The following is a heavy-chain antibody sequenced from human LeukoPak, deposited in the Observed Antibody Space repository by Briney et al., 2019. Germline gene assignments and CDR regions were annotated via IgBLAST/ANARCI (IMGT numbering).Heavy chain of an antibody. J-gene: IGHJ4*02. CDR1: GYTFTGYY. Sequence: ASVKVSCKASGYTFTGYYMHWVRQAPGQELEWMGWINPNSGGTNYAQKFQGRVTLTRDTSITTAYMDLSRLTSDDAAVYYCARVVASGRDYWGQGTLVTVSS. CDR2: INPNSGGT. CDR3: ARVVASGRDY. D-gene: IGHD6-19*01. V-gene: IGHV1-2*02.